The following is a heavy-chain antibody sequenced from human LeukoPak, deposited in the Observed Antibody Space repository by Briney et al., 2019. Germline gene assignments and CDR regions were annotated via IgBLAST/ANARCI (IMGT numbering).Heavy chain of an antibody. CDR2: MNPNSGNT. J-gene: IGHJ6*03. CDR3: ATRNLKVVAAPMDV. D-gene: IGHD1-14*01. V-gene: IGHV1-8*01. CDR1: GYTFTSYD. Sequence: ASVKVSCKASGYTFTSYDINWVRQATGQWLEWMGWMNPNSGNTGYAQKIQGRVTMTRNNTISTAYMELSSLRSEDTAVYYCATRNLKVVAAPMDVWGKGTTVTVSS.